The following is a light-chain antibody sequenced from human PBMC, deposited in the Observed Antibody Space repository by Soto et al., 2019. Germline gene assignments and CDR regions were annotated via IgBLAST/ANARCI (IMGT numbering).Light chain of an antibody. CDR1: QSVSSN. Sequence: EIVMTQSPATLSVSPGERATLSCRASQSVSSNLAWYQQKPGQAPRLLIYGASTRATGIPARFSGSGSGTELTLTIRSLQSEDFAVYYCQQDNNWPPYTFGQGTKLEIK. J-gene: IGKJ2*01. CDR3: QQDNNWPPYT. V-gene: IGKV3-15*01. CDR2: GAS.